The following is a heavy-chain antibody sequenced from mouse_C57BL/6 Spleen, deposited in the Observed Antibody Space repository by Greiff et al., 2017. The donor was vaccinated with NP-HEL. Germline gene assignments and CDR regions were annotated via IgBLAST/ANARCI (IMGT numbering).Heavy chain of an antibody. Sequence: EVQLVESGGDLVKPGGSLKLSCAASGFTFSSYGMSWVRQTPDKRLEWVATISSGGSYTYYPDSVKGRFTISRDNAKNTLYLQMSSLKSEDTAMYYCARHQEAWFAYWGQGTLVTVSA. V-gene: IGHV5-6*01. J-gene: IGHJ3*01. CDR2: ISSGGSYT. CDR3: ARHQEAWFAY. CDR1: GFTFSSYG.